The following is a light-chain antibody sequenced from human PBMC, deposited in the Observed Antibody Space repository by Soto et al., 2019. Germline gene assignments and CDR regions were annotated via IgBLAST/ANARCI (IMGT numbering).Light chain of an antibody. V-gene: IGKV3-15*01. CDR1: QSVSGN. CDR3: QQYGGSPIT. CDR2: GAS. Sequence: EIVMTQSPATLSVSPGERATLSCRASQSVSGNLAWFQQKPGQAPRLLIYGASARATGVPARFSGSGSGTEFTLTISSLRSEDFAVYYCQQYGGSPITFGQGTRLEIK. J-gene: IGKJ5*01.